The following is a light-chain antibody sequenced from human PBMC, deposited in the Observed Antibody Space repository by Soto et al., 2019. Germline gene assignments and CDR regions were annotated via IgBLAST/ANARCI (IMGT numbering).Light chain of an antibody. CDR3: RSYDRSVSCYV. J-gene: IGLJ1*01. V-gene: IGLV1-40*01. Sequence: QSVLTQRPSVSGSPLHRVTISCTGSSSNIGTGNDVHWYQQFPRTSPKLLIYGNSNRPSGVPDRFSGSKSGTSAYLAITGVQDDDECDYQRRSYDRSVSCYVFRTGTKVTV. CDR2: GNS. CDR1: SSNIGTGND.